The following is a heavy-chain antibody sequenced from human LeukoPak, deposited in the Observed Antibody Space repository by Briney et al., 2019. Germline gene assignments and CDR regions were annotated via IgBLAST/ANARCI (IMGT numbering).Heavy chain of an antibody. CDR1: GYTFTSYD. CDR3: ARGCGDFWSGYYAIYYYYYYMDV. CDR2: MNPNSGNT. J-gene: IGHJ6*03. Sequence: ASVKVSCKASGYTFTSYDINWVRQATGQGLEWMGWMNPNSGNTGYAQKFQGRVTMTRNTSISTAYMELSSLRSEDTAVYYCARGCGDFWSGYYAIYYYYYYMDVWGKGTTVTVSS. D-gene: IGHD3-3*01. V-gene: IGHV1-8*01.